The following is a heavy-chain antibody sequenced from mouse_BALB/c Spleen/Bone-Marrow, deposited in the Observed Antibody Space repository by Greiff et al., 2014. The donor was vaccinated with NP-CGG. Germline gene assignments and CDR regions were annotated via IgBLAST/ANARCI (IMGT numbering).Heavy chain of an antibody. CDR1: GYTFTSYR. Sequence: VRLKESGTVLARPGASVKMSCKASGYTFTSYRMHWLKQRPGQGLEWIGAIYPGNSGTSYNQKFKGKAELTAVTSTSTAYMDLSSLTNEDSAVYYCTLAYFGQGDWFFDVWGAGTTVTVSS. D-gene: IGHD2-10*01. CDR3: TLAYFGQGDWFFDV. CDR2: IYPGNSGT. J-gene: IGHJ1*01. V-gene: IGHV1-5*01.